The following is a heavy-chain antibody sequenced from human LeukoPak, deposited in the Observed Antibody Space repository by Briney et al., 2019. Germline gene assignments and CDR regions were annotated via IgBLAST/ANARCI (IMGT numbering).Heavy chain of an antibody. CDR2: IYHSGST. CDR1: GGSISSSNW. Sequence: SETLSLTCAVSGGSISSSNWWSGVRQPPGKGLEWIGEIYHSGSTNYNPSLKSRVTMSVDKSKNQFSLKLSSVTAADTAVYYCASYMVRGVTYWGQGTLVTVSS. V-gene: IGHV4-4*02. CDR3: ASYMVRGVTY. D-gene: IGHD3-10*01. J-gene: IGHJ4*02.